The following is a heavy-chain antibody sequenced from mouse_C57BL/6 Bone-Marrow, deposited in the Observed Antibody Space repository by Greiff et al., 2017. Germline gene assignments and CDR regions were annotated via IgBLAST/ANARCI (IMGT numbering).Heavy chain of an antibody. J-gene: IGHJ3*01. Sequence: QVQLQQSGPELVKPGASVKISCKASGYAFSSSWMNWVKQRPGKGLEWIGRIYPGDGDTNYNGKFKGKATLTADKSSSTAYMQLSSLTSEDSAVYFCARQSSSYALAWFAYWGQGTLVTVSA. V-gene: IGHV1-82*01. CDR2: IYPGDGDT. CDR1: GYAFSSSW. D-gene: IGHD1-1*01. CDR3: ARQSSSYALAWFAY.